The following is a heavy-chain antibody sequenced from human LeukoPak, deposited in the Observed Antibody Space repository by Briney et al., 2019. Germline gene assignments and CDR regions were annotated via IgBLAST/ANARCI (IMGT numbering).Heavy chain of an antibody. CDR2: IIPIFGTA. Sequence: SVKLSCKASGGTFTSYAISWVRKAPRQGLEWMGGIIPIFGTANYAQKFQGRVTITADESTSTAYMELSSLRSEDTAVYYCAIFEGYCSSTSCYWVPFDPWGQGTLVTVSS. D-gene: IGHD2-2*01. CDR3: AIFEGYCSSTSCYWVPFDP. CDR1: GGTFTSYA. V-gene: IGHV1-69*13. J-gene: IGHJ5*02.